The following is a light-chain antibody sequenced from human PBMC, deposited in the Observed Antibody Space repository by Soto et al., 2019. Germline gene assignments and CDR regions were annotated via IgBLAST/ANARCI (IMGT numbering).Light chain of an antibody. V-gene: IGKV3-20*01. J-gene: IGKJ1*01. CDR3: QQYGSSPPT. Sequence: EIVLTQSPGTLSVSLGEIATLSCSASQSVSIHLAWYQQKPGQAPSLLISGASTRATGIPDRFSGSGSGTDFTLTISRLEPEDFAVYYCQQYGSSPPTFGQGTKVDIK. CDR2: GAS. CDR1: QSVSIH.